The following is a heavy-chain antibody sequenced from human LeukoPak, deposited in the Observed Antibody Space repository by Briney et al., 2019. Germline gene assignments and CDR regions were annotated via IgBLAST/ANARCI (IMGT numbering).Heavy chain of an antibody. Sequence: SQTLSLTCAISGDSVSSNGVAWNWIRQSPSRGLGWLGRTYYRSKWFNDYAVSVNSRITISPDISKNQFSLQLNSATPEDTAVYFCARGAWRSFDYWGQGTLVTVTS. J-gene: IGHJ4*02. CDR3: ARGAWRSFDY. CDR1: GDSVSSNGVA. CDR2: TYYRSKWFN. V-gene: IGHV6-1*01.